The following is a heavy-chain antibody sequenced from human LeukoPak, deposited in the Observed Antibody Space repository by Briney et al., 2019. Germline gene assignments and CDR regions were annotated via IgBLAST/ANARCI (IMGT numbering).Heavy chain of an antibody. V-gene: IGHV4-4*07. J-gene: IGHJ4*02. CDR1: GGSFSSHY. CDR3: ARGSPSGASFFSF. CDR2: IYTCGTT. Sequence: SETLSLTCTVSGGSFSSHYWTWIRQSAGKGLECIGRIYTCGTTHFNPSFESRLSMSVDTSKAQFSLKLTSVTAADTAVYYCARGSPSGASFFSFWGQGTLVTVSS. D-gene: IGHD1-26*01.